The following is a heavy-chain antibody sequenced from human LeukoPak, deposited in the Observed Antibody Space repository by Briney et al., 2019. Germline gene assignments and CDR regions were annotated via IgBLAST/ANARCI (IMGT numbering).Heavy chain of an antibody. V-gene: IGHV3-48*04. Sequence: GGSLRLSCAASGFTFSSYSMNWVRQAPGKGLEWVSYIGSSSSTIYYADSVKGRFTISRDNAKNSLYLQMNSLRAEDTAVYYCARENYYDTSGYYSYWGQGTLVTVSS. CDR2: IGSSSSTI. D-gene: IGHD3-22*01. CDR3: ARENYYDTSGYYSY. J-gene: IGHJ4*02. CDR1: GFTFSSYS.